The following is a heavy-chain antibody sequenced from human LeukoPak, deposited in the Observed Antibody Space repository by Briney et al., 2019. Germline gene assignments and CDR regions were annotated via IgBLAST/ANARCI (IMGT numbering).Heavy chain of an antibody. CDR2: ISSSSSYI. CDR1: GFTFSSYS. J-gene: IGHJ4*02. V-gene: IGHV3-21*01. CDR3: AREEWELLPFDY. D-gene: IGHD1-26*01. Sequence: GGSLGLSCAASGFTFSSYSMNWVRQAPGKGLEWVSSISSSSSYIYYADSVKGRFTISRDNAKNSLYLQMNSLRAEDTAVYYCAREEWELLPFDYWGQGTLVTVSS.